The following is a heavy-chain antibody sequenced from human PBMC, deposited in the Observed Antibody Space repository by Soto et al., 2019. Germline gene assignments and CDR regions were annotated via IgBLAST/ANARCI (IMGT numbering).Heavy chain of an antibody. Sequence: EVHLLESGGTLVQPGGSLRLSCAASGFTFSSYAMTWVRQAPGKGLEWVSVISSSGGSTYHADSVKGRFTVSRDNSKNTLYLQMNSLRAEDTAIYYCARSDLRGHGWSDTWGQGTLVTASS. J-gene: IGHJ5*02. D-gene: IGHD5-12*01. CDR2: ISSSGGST. CDR1: GFTFSSYA. CDR3: ARSDLRGHGWSDT. V-gene: IGHV3-23*01.